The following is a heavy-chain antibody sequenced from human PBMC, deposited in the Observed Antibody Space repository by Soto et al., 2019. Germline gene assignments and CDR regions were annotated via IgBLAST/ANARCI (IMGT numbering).Heavy chain of an antibody. CDR2: IYYSGST. CDR3: ASGYCSGGSCYFAY. D-gene: IGHD2-15*01. J-gene: IGHJ4*02. V-gene: IGHV4-31*03. Sequence: SETLSLTCTVSGGSISSGGYYWSWIRQHPGKGLEWIGYIYYSGSTYYNPSLKSRVTISVDTSKNQFSLKLSSVTAADTAVYYCASGYCSGGSCYFAYWGQGTLVPVSS. CDR1: GGSISSGGYY.